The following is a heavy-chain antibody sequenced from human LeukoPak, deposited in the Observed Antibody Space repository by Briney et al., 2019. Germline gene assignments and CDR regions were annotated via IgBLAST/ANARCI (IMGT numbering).Heavy chain of an antibody. V-gene: IGHV1-69*13. Sequence: SVKVSCKASGYTFTSYYMHWVRQAPGQGLEWMGGIIPIFGTANYAQKFQGRVTITADESTSTAYMELSSLRSEDTAVYYCARGYISSGSENRAEYFQHWGQGTLVTVSS. J-gene: IGHJ1*01. CDR1: GYTFTSYY. CDR2: IIPIFGTA. CDR3: ARGYISSGSENRAEYFQH. D-gene: IGHD3-22*01.